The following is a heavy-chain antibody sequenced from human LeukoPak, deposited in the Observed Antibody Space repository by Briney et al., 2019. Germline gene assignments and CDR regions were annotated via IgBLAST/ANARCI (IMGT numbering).Heavy chain of an antibody. CDR2: IYYSGST. Sequence: SETLSLTCTVSGGSLSSYYWSWIRQPPGKGLEWIGYIYYSGSTNYNPSLKSRVTISVDTSKNQFSLKLSSVTAADTAAYYCASQYYYDGRFDYWGQGTRVTVSS. V-gene: IGHV4-59*01. D-gene: IGHD3-22*01. CDR1: GGSLSSYY. J-gene: IGHJ4*02. CDR3: ASQYYYDGRFDY.